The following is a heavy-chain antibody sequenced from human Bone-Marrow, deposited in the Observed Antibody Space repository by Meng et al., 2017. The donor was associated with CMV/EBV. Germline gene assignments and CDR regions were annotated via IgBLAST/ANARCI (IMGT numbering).Heavy chain of an antibody. J-gene: IGHJ4*02. D-gene: IGHD5-24*01. Sequence: GSLRLSCTVSGGSVSSGSYYWSWIRQPPGKGLEWIGYIYYSGSTNHNPSLKSRVTISVDTSKNQFSLKLSSVTAADTAVYYCASRRDGYKYYFDYWGQGTLVTVSS. V-gene: IGHV4-61*01. CDR1: GGSVSSGSYY. CDR3: ASRRDGYKYYFDY. CDR2: IYYSGST.